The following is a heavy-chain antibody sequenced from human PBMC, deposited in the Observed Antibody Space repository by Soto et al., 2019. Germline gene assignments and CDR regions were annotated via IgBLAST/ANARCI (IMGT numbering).Heavy chain of an antibody. CDR2: IRSRSIDM. D-gene: IGHD2-2*01. CDR1: GFTFSNYN. J-gene: IGHJ3*02. Sequence: EVQLVESGGGLVKPGESLRLSCAASGFTFSNYNINWVRQAPGKGLEWVSSIRSRSIDMYYADSVKGRFTISKDDAQNSPSLPMNRLKGEDPAVYFCVRESYPAKAFDNWGPGTRVTVPS. V-gene: IGHV3-21*01. CDR3: VRESYPAKAFDN.